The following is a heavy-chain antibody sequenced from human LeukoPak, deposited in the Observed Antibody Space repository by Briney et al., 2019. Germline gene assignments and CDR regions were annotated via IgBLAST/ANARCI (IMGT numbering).Heavy chain of an antibody. V-gene: IGHV4-59*01. CDR1: GGSISSYY. CDR3: ARAGIAVAGTNWFDP. CDR2: IYYSGST. D-gene: IGHD6-19*01. Sequence: SETLSLTCTASGGSISSYYWSWIRQPPGKGLEWVGYIYYSGSTNYNPSLKSRVTISVDTSKNQFSLKLSSVTAADTAVYYCARAGIAVAGTNWFDPWGQGTLVTVSS. J-gene: IGHJ5*02.